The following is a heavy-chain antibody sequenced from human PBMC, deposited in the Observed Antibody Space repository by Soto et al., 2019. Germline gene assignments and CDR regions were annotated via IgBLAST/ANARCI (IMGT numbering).Heavy chain of an antibody. D-gene: IGHD1-26*01. Sequence: AETLAISCSGSNGSISGFYWMHWVSQAPGQGLLWFSRVHMDGRTTTYADSVKGRFTISRDNANNMMYLQMNSLRVEDTPVYYCVRGGLSGGFSNYGSSGQGALVTVSS. CDR1: NGSISGFYW. J-gene: IGHJ5*02. CDR3: VRGGLSGGFSNYGS. CDR2: VHMDGRTT. V-gene: IGHV3-74*01.